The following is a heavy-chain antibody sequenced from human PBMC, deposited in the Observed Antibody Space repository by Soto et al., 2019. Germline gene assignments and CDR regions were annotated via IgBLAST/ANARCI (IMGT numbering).Heavy chain of an antibody. CDR2: TYYRSKWYY. Sequence: QVQLQQSGPGLVKPSQTLSLTCAITGDSVSSNSAGWSWVRQSPSRGLEWLGRTYYRSKWYYEYAVSVRGRITINPDTSKNQYSLQLNSVTPEDTPVYFCARGEQYSGRIFDYWGQGTLVTVSS. J-gene: IGHJ4*01. CDR1: GDSVSSNSAG. V-gene: IGHV6-1*01. CDR3: ARGEQYSGRIFDY. D-gene: IGHD1-26*01.